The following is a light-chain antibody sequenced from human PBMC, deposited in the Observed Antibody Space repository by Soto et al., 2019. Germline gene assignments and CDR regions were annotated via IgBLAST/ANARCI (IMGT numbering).Light chain of an antibody. CDR2: EVS. Sequence: QSVLTRPPSASVSPGQSVTSSCTGTSFDVGGYNYVSWYQQHPGKAPQVLMYEVSKRPSGVPDRFSGSKSGNTASLTVSGLQAEDEADYYCSAYAGSPYLYVFGSGTKVTVL. CDR3: SAYAGSPYLYV. V-gene: IGLV2-8*01. CDR1: SFDVGGYNY. J-gene: IGLJ1*01.